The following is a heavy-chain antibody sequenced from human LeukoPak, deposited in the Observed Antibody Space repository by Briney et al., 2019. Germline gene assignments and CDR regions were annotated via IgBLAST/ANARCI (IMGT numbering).Heavy chain of an antibody. CDR3: AREWQGGIAAAGTRIEGDY. V-gene: IGHV3-7*01. J-gene: IGHJ4*02. CDR2: IKQDGSEK. CDR1: GFSVSGYW. D-gene: IGHD6-13*01. Sequence: GGSLRLSCAVSGFSVSGYWVTWVRQAPGKGLEWVANIKQDGSEKNYVDSVKGRFTISRDNAENSLFLQMNSLRVEDTAVYYCAREWQGGIAAAGTRIEGDYWGQGTLVDVSS.